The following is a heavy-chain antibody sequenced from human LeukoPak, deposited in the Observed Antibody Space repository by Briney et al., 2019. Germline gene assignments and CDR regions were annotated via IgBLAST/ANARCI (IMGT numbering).Heavy chain of an antibody. CDR1: GFTFSSYA. V-gene: IGHV3-23*01. J-gene: IGHJ4*02. Sequence: GGSLRLSCAASGFTFSSYAMSWVRQAPGKGLEWVSAISGSGGSTYYADSVKGRSTISRDNSKNTLYPQMSSLRAEDTAVYYCAKPRRDRNYDSSGYPSYFDYWGQGTLVTVSS. D-gene: IGHD3-22*01. CDR2: ISGSGGST. CDR3: AKPRRDRNYDSSGYPSYFDY.